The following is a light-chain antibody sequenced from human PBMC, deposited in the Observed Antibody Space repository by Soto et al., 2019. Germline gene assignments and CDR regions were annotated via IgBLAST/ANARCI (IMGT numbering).Light chain of an antibody. Sequence: DCPMTQSIATLSAPVEHRVPISCLASQSISSWLAWYQQKPGKAPKLLIYDASSLQSGVPSRFSGSGSGTEFTLTISSLQSDDFATYFCQQYNTYSKTFGQGTKVDIK. CDR2: DAS. CDR1: QSISSW. J-gene: IGKJ1*01. V-gene: IGKV1-5*01. CDR3: QQYNTYSKT.